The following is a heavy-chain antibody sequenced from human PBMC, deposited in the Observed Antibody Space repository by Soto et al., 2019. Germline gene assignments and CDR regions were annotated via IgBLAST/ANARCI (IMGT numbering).Heavy chain of an antibody. D-gene: IGHD3-22*01. Sequence: SETLSLTCRGSGGSISSSSYYWGWIRQPPGKGLEWIGSIYYSGSTYYNQSLKSRVTISVDTSKIQFSLKLSSVTAADTAVYYCARLVTDTSGFYYWDYWGQGTLVTVS. CDR2: IYYSGST. CDR1: GGSISSSSYY. CDR3: ARLVTDTSGFYYWDY. J-gene: IGHJ4*02. V-gene: IGHV4-39*01.